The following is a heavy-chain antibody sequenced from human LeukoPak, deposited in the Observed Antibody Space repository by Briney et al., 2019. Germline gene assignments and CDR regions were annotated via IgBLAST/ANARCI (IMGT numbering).Heavy chain of an antibody. D-gene: IGHD2-15*01. CDR1: GFIYSHYA. J-gene: IGHJ6*03. V-gene: IGHV3-23*01. CDR3: AKRADGCSGVSCYYYYMDV. CDR2: ISGVGGSK. Sequence: GGAVPHSCPCSGFIYSHYAMNWLRQAGCKGLAGVSPISGVGGSKYYEESVKGRFTMSRDNSKNTVYLQMNSLRVEDTAIYYCAKRADGCSGVSCYYYYMDVWGKGTTVTVSS.